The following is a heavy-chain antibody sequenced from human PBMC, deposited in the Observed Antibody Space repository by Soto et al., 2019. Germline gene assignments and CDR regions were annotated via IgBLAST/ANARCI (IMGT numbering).Heavy chain of an antibody. Sequence: SVKVSCKASGFTFTSSAVQWVRQARGQRLEWIGWVVVGSGNTNYAQKFQERVTITRDMSTSTAYMELSSLRSEDTAVYYCAAVSLAGYGSGSYFDYWGQGTLVTVSS. CDR3: AAVSLAGYGSGSYFDY. CDR1: GFTFTSSA. V-gene: IGHV1-58*01. D-gene: IGHD3-10*01. CDR2: VVVGSGNT. J-gene: IGHJ4*02.